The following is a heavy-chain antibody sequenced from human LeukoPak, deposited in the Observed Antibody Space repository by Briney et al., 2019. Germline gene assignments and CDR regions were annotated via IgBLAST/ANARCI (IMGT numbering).Heavy chain of an antibody. D-gene: IGHD5-18*01. CDR3: AQGHSHTAMYF. Sequence: GGSLRLSCAASGFIFSSYGMHWVRQAPGKGLEWATFIRFDGSNTYYSDSVKGRFTISRDNSKNTLYLQMNSLRVEDTAVYYCAQGHSHTAMYFWGQGTLVTVSS. CDR1: GFIFSSYG. J-gene: IGHJ4*02. V-gene: IGHV3-30*02. CDR2: IRFDGSNT.